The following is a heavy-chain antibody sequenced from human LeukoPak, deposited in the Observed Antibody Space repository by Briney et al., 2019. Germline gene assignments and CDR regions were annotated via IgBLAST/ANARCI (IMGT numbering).Heavy chain of an antibody. CDR2: IYYSGST. D-gene: IGHD6-13*01. J-gene: IGHJ4*02. V-gene: IGHV4-30-4*01. Sequence: PSQTLSLTCTVSGGSISSGDYYWSWIRQPPGKGLEWIGYIYYSGSTYYNPSLKSRVTISVDTSKNQFSLKLSSVTAADTAVYYCASRRKAAAGIAPFDYWGQGTLVTVSS. CDR1: GGSISSGDYY. CDR3: ASRRKAAAGIAPFDY.